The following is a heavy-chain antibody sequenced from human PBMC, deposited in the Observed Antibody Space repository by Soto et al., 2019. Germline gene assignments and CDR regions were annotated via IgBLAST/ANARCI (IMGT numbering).Heavy chain of an antibody. J-gene: IGHJ5*02. CDR1: GFIFRIYA. CDR2: ITGNGDTT. CDR3: ALDRPNYFGSGGGYYKSGGDH. V-gene: IGHV3-23*01. Sequence: EVQLLESGGGLVQPGGSLRLSCAASGFIFRIYAMSWVRQAPGRGLDWVSSITGNGDTTYYPDSVKGRFTISRDNSKNNLFMHRNSLRVEDTAVYYCALDRPNYFGSGGGYYKSGGDHWGQGILVTVSS. D-gene: IGHD3-10*01.